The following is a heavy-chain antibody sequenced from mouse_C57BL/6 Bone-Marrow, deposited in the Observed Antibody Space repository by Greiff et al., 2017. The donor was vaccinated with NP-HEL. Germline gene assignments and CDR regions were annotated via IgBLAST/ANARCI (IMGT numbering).Heavy chain of an antibody. CDR3: ARGVVYYYGSSYPWFAC. V-gene: IGHV1-54*01. CDR2: INPGSGGT. Sequence: VQLQQSGAELVRPGTSVKVSCKASGYAFTNYLIEWVKQRPGQGLEWIGVINPGSGGTNYNEKFTGQATLTADKSSSTDYMQLSSLTSEDSAVYFCARGVVYYYGSSYPWFACWGQGTLVTVSA. D-gene: IGHD1-1*01. CDR1: GYAFTNYL. J-gene: IGHJ3*01.